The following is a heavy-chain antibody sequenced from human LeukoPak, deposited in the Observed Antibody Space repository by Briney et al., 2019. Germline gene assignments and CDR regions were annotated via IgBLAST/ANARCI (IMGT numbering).Heavy chain of an antibody. D-gene: IGHD1-1*01. V-gene: IGHV3-23*01. J-gene: IGHJ4*02. CDR2: ISASGGST. CDR3: APNWNLDY. Sequence: PGGSLRLSCVVSGITFSSYAMSWVRQAPGKGLDWVSAISASGGSTYYADSVKGRFTISGDNSKNTVYLQMNSLRGEDTAIYYCAPNWNLDYWGQGSLVTVSS. CDR1: GITFSSYA.